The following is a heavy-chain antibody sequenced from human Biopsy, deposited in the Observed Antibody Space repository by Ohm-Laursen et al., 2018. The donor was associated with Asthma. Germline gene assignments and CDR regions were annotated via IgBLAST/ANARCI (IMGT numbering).Heavy chain of an antibody. CDR1: GYNFISFA. J-gene: IGHJ3*01. V-gene: IGHV1-3*04. D-gene: IGHD3-9*01. CDR3: ARTYYDFLTGQVKDVFGV. Sequence: ASVKVSCKASGYNFISFATHWVRQAPGQRLEWMGWVNTGDGDTKYSQKFQGRVTITRDTSASTAYMELRSLRSEDTATYYCARTYYDFLTGQVKDVFGVWGQGTMVTVSS. CDR2: VNTGDGDT.